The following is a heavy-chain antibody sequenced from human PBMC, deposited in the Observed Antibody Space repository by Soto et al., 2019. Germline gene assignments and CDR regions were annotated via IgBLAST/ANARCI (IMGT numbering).Heavy chain of an antibody. CDR3: ARGATVTREYFYDMDV. J-gene: IGHJ6*02. Sequence: ASVKVSCKTSGGSFSNYAISWVRQAPGQGLEWMGAIIPMFGTANYAQMFQGRVTITADESTNTAYMEVSSLRSEDSAVYYCARGATVTREYFYDMDVWGQGTTVTVSS. CDR1: GGSFSNYA. V-gene: IGHV1-69*13. D-gene: IGHD4-4*01. CDR2: IIPMFGTA.